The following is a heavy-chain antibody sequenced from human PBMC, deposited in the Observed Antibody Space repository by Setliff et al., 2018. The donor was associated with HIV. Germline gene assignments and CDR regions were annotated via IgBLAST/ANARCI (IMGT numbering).Heavy chain of an antibody. D-gene: IGHD3-9*01. CDR2: ISAYNGNT. V-gene: IGHV1-18*01. Sequence: ASVKVSCKASGYTFTSYGISWVRQAPGQGLEWMGWISAYNGNTNYAQKLQGRVTMTTDTSTSTAYMELRSLRSDDTAVYYCARDLDLQFDWLLLWIRYWGQGTLVTVSS. CDR3: ARDLDLQFDWLLLWIRY. J-gene: IGHJ4*02. CDR1: GYTFTSYG.